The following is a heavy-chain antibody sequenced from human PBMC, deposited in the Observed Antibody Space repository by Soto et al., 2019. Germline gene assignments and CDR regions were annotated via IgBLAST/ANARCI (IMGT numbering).Heavy chain of an antibody. V-gene: IGHV3-33*01. J-gene: IGHJ4*02. Sequence: PGGSLRLSCAASGFTFSNYGMHWARQAPGKGLEWVAAILYDGSNKYYADSVKGRFTISRDNSKNTLYLQMNSLRAEDTAVYYCARDSTMIVVVIMYYFDYWGQGTLVTVSS. CDR3: ARDSTMIVVVIMYYFDY. CDR2: ILYDGSNK. D-gene: IGHD3-22*01. CDR1: GFTFSNYG.